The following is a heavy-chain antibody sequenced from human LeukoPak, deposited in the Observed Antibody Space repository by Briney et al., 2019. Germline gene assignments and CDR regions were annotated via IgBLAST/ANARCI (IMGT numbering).Heavy chain of an antibody. V-gene: IGHV3-23*01. CDR1: GFTFNNYA. CDR3: AKGQGYNYGDSIDY. Sequence: GGSLRLSCAASGFTFNNYAMTWVRQAPGKGLEWVSLINGGAGSSYYADSVKGRFTVSRKNSKNTLYLQMNSLGDDDTAIYYCAKGQGYNYGDSIDYWGQGTLVTVSS. CDR2: INGGAGSS. D-gene: IGHD5-18*01. J-gene: IGHJ4*02.